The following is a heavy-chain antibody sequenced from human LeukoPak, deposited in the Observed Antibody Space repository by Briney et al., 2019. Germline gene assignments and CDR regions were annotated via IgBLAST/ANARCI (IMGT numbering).Heavy chain of an antibody. V-gene: IGHV3-30*02. Sequence: GGSLRLSCAASGFTFSNYGMHWVRQAPGKGLEWVAFIRYDGSNKYYADSVKGRFTISRDNTKNTVYLQMNSLRAEDTAVYYCALLTRSNPPLDYWGQGPLVTVSS. J-gene: IGHJ4*02. CDR2: IRYDGSNK. CDR1: GFTFSNYG. CDR3: ALLTRSNPPLDY. D-gene: IGHD2/OR15-2a*01.